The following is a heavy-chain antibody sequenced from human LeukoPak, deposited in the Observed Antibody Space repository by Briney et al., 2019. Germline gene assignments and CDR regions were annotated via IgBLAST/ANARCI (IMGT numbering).Heavy chain of an antibody. CDR1: RFTFSTYG. V-gene: IGHV3-23*01. CDR3: ARARGATDY. CDR2: ITGGGGST. Sequence: GGSLRLSCAASRFTFSTYGMSWVRQALGKGLEWVSSITGGGGSTYYADSVKGRFTISRDNAKKSLYLQMSSLRAGDTAVYYCARARGATDYWGQGTLVTVSS. J-gene: IGHJ4*02. D-gene: IGHD1-26*01.